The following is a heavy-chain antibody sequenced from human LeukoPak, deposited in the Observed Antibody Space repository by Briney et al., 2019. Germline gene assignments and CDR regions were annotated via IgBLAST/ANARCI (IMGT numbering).Heavy chain of an antibody. CDR1: GGSISSYY. V-gene: IGHV4-59*01. D-gene: IGHD1-26*01. CDR3: ARGVVGATTAYYYMDV. Sequence: PSETLSLTCTVSGGSISSYYWSWIRQPPGKGLEWIGYIYYSGSTNYNPSLKSRVTISVDTSKNQFSLKLSSVTAADTAVYYCARGVVGATTAYYYMDVWGKGTTVTVSS. J-gene: IGHJ6*03. CDR2: IYYSGST.